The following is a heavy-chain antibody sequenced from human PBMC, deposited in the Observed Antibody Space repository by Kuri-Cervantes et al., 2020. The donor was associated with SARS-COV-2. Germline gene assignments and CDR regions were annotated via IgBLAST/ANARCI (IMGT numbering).Heavy chain of an antibody. J-gene: IGHJ6*02. CDR2: IDWDDDK. CDR3: ARIRVEMATIRDYYYYGMDV. Sequence: SGPTLVQPPQTLTLTCTFPGFSLSTSGMCVSWIRQPPGKALEWLARIDWDDDKYYSTSLKTRLTISKDTSKNQVVLTMTNMDPVDTATYYCARIRVEMATIRDYYYYGMDVWGQGTTVTVSS. D-gene: IGHD5-24*01. V-gene: IGHV2-70*11. CDR1: GFSLSTSGMC.